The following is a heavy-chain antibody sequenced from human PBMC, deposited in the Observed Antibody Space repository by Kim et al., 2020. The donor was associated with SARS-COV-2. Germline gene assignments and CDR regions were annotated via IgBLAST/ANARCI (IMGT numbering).Heavy chain of an antibody. J-gene: IGHJ5*02. CDR1: GLTFRSHW. D-gene: IGHD3-10*01. Sequence: GGSLRLSCAASGLTFRSHWMHWVRQAPGKGLVWVSRINGDGSSTTYADSVKGRFTISRDNAKNTLYLQMNSLRAEDTAVYYCVRDRARGSRSNWFDPWGQGTLVIVSS. CDR3: VRDRARGSRSNWFDP. CDR2: INGDGSST. V-gene: IGHV3-74*01.